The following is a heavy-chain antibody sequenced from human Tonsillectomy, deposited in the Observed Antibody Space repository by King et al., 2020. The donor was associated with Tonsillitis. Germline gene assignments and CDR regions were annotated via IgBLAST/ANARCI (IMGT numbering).Heavy chain of an antibody. CDR2: IFPGDSDT. V-gene: IGHV5-51*01. J-gene: IGHJ4*02. CDR3: ARHFWGNCGGDCGVDF. Sequence: VQLVESRAEVKKPGESLKISCKGSGYNFPTYWIAWVRQMPGKGLEWMGIIFPGDSDTRYSPSFQGQVTISADKSMSTAYLHLSSLKASDTAMYYCARHFWGNCGGDCGVDFGGQGTLVTVSS. CDR1: GYNFPTYW. D-gene: IGHD2-21*02.